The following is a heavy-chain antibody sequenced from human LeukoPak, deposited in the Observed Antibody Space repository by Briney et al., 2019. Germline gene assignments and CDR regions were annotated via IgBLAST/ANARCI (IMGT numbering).Heavy chain of an antibody. D-gene: IGHD2-15*01. V-gene: IGHV1-2*06. Sequence: ASVKVSCKASGYTFTGYYMQWVRQAPGQGVEWMGRINPKSGGTNYAQKFQGRVTMKRNTSISRAYRELSRLRSEDRAVYYCARGGEVLDIVVVVAAVFDYWGQGTLVTVSS. CDR2: INPKSGGT. CDR1: GYTFTGYY. J-gene: IGHJ4*02. CDR3: ARGGEVLDIVVVVAAVFDY.